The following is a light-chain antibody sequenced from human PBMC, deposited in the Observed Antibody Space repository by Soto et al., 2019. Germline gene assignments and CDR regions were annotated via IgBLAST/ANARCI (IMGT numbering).Light chain of an antibody. Sequence: EIVLTQSPGTLSLSPGERATLSCRASQSVSSSYLAWYQQKPGQAPRLLIYGASSRATGIPDRFSGSGSGTEFTLTISSLQPDDFATYYCQQFHSYPFTFGGGTKVDIK. V-gene: IGKV3-20*01. CDR1: QSVSSSY. CDR3: QQFHSYPFT. CDR2: GAS. J-gene: IGKJ4*01.